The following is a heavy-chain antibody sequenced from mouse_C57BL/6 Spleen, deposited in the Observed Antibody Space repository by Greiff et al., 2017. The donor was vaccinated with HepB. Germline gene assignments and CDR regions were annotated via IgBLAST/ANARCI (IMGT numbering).Heavy chain of an antibody. CDR1: GYTFTDYE. CDR2: IDPETGGT. D-gene: IGHD1-3*01. Sequence: VHLVESGAELVRPGASVTLSCKASGYTFTDYEMHWVKQTPVHGLEWIGAIDPETGGTAYNQKFKGKAILTADKSSSTAYMELRSLTSEDSAVYYCTVVAPFDYWGQGTTLTVSS. J-gene: IGHJ2*01. CDR3: TVVAPFDY. V-gene: IGHV1-15*01.